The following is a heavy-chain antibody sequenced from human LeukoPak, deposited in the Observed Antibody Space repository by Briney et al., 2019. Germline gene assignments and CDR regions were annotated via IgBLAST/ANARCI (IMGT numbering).Heavy chain of an antibody. J-gene: IGHJ3*02. V-gene: IGHV3-21*01. CDR1: GFTFSSYS. D-gene: IGHD2-15*01. Sequence: GGSLGLSCAASGFTFSSYSMNWVRQAPGKGLEWVSSISSSSSYIYYADSVKGRFTISRDNAENSLYLQMNSLRAEDTAVYYCARVVLRVHRMSNDAFDIWGQGTMVTVSS. CDR3: ARVVLRVHRMSNDAFDI. CDR2: ISSSSSYI.